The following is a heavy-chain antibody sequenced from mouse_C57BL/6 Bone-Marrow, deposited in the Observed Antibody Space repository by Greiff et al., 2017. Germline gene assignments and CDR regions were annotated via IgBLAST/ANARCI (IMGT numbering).Heavy chain of an antibody. CDR1: GYTFTGYW. D-gene: IGHD1-1*01. CDR2: ILPGSGST. Sequence: VQLQQSGAELMKPGASVKLSCKATGYTFTGYWIEWVKQRPGHGLEWIGEILPGSGSTNYNEKFKGKAKFTADTSSTTAYMQLSSLTTEESAIYYCARDLPSSSSDWYFDVWGTGTTVTVSS. CDR3: ARDLPSSSSDWYFDV. V-gene: IGHV1-9*01. J-gene: IGHJ1*03.